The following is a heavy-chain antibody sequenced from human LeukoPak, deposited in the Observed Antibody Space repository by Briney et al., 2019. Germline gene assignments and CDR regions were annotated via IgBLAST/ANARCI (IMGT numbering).Heavy chain of an antibody. J-gene: IGHJ4*02. Sequence: SETLSLTCTVSGYSISSGYYWGWIRQPPGKGLEWIGSIYHSGNTYYNPSLKSRVTMSVDTSKNQFSLKLSSVTAADTAVYYCVRSDDFWSGYYGYWGQGTLVTVSS. V-gene: IGHV4-38-2*02. CDR2: IYHSGNT. D-gene: IGHD3-3*01. CDR3: VRSDDFWSGYYGY. CDR1: GYSISSGYY.